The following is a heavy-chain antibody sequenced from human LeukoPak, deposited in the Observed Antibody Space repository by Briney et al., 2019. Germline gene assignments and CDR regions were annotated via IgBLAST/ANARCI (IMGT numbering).Heavy chain of an antibody. CDR3: ARLYSSSFGFWFDP. V-gene: IGHV3-11*01. Sequence: GSLRLSCAASGFTFSDYYMSWIRQAPGKGLEWVSYISSSGSTIYYADSVKGRYTISRDNAKNSLYLQMNSLRAEDTAVYYCARLYSSSFGFWFDPWGQGTLVTVSS. D-gene: IGHD6-6*01. J-gene: IGHJ5*02. CDR1: GFTFSDYY. CDR2: ISSSGSTI.